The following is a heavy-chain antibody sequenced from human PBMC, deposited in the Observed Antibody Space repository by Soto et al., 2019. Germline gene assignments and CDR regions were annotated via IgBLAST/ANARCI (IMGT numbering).Heavy chain of an antibody. D-gene: IGHD3-22*01. Sequence: QLQLQESGSGLVKPSQTLSLTCAVSGGSISSGGYSWSWIRQPPGKGLEWIGYIYHSGSTYYNPSLKSRVTISVDRSKNQFSQKLSSVTAADTAVYYCARSSYDSSGYYSDAFDIWGQGTKVTVSS. CDR2: IYHSGST. J-gene: IGHJ3*02. CDR1: GGSISSGGYS. CDR3: ARSSYDSSGYYSDAFDI. V-gene: IGHV4-30-2*01.